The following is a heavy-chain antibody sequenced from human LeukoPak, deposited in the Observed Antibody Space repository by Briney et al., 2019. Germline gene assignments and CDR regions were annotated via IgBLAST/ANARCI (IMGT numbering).Heavy chain of an antibody. CDR2: ISGGGGST. D-gene: IGHD6-13*01. J-gene: IGHJ6*03. V-gene: IGHV3-23*01. CDR3: AKVAAGYYYYYMDV. Sequence: GGSLRLSCTASGFTFSSYAMSRVRQAPGKGLEWVSAISGGGGSTYYADSVKGRFTISRDNSKNTLYLQMNSLRAEDTAVYYCAKVAAGYYYYYMDVWGKGTTVTVSS. CDR1: GFTFSSYA.